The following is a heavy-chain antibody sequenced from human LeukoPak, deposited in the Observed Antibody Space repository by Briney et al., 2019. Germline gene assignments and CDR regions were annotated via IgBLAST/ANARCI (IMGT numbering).Heavy chain of an antibody. CDR1: GGSISSGGYY. CDR3: ARTSGYCSGGSCYSLYYFDY. J-gene: IGHJ4*02. V-gene: IGHV4-31*03. D-gene: IGHD2-15*01. CDR2: IYYSGST. Sequence: SQTLSLTCTVSGGSISSGGYYWSWIRQHPGKGLEWIGYIYYSGSTYYNPSLKSRVTISVDTSKNQFSLKLSSVTAADTAVYYCARTSGYCSGGSCYSLYYFDYWGQGTLVTVSS.